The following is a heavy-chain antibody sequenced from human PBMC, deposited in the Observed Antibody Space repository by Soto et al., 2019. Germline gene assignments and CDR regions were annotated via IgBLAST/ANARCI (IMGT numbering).Heavy chain of an antibody. CDR3: ARAHMPGYSGYDIHQPFDY. CDR1: GGTFSSYA. D-gene: IGHD5-12*01. V-gene: IGHV1-69*13. CDR2: IIPIFGTA. Sequence: VASVKVSCKASGGTFSSYAISWVRQAPGQGLEWMGGIIPIFGTANYAQKFQGRVTITADESTSTAYMELSSLRSEDTAVYYCARAHMPGYSGYDIHQPFDYWGQGTLVTVAS. J-gene: IGHJ4*02.